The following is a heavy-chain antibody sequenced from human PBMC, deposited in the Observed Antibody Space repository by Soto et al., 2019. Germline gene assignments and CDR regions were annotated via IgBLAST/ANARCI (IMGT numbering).Heavy chain of an antibody. V-gene: IGHV1-69*12. D-gene: IGHD5-18*01. J-gene: IGHJ5*02. CDR2: IIPIFGTA. Sequence: QVQLVQSGAEVKKPGSSVKVSCKASGGTFSSYAISWVRQAPGQGLEWMGGIIPIFGTANYAQEFQGRVTITADESTSTAYRELSSLRSEDTAVYYWARAEGGIPDWFDPWGQGTLVTVSS. CDR1: GGTFSSYA. CDR3: ARAEGGIPDWFDP.